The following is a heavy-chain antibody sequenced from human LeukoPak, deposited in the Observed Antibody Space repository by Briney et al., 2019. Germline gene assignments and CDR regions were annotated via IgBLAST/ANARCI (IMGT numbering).Heavy chain of an antibody. D-gene: IGHD5-12*01. CDR2: IHHSGGT. CDR3: ARDGASGVDIVAHTFDY. Sequence: MSSETLSLTCTVSGGSVSSYYWSWIRQSPGKGLEWIGYIHHSGGTNYNPSLKSRAAISVETSKNQFSLKLRSVTAADTAVYYCARDGASGVDIVAHTFDYWGQGTLVTVSS. CDR1: GGSVSSYY. J-gene: IGHJ4*02. V-gene: IGHV4-59*02.